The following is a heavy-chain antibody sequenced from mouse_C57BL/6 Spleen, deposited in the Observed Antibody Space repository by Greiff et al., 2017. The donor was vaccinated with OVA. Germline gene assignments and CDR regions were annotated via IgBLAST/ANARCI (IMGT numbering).Heavy chain of an antibody. Sequence: QVQLQQPGAELVKPGASVKLSCKASGYTFTSYWMHWVKQRPGQGLEWIGMIHPNSGSTNYNEKFKSKATLTVDKSSSTAYMQLSSLTSEDSAVYYCEGNTTRPAWFAYWGQGTLVTVSA. CDR1: GYTFTSYW. V-gene: IGHV1-64*01. CDR3: EGNTTRPAWFAY. D-gene: IGHD1-1*01. CDR2: IHPNSGST. J-gene: IGHJ3*01.